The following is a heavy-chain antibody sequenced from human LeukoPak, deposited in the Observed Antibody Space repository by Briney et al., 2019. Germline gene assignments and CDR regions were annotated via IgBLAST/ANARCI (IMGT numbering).Heavy chain of an antibody. CDR3: ARRRGNTSGFQGYYFDY. CDR2: IYYSGST. V-gene: IGHV4-31*03. J-gene: IGHJ4*02. D-gene: IGHD6-19*01. Sequence: SETLSLTCTVSGGSVSSGDYYWSWIRQLPGKGLEWIGYIYYSGSTYYNPSLKSRLTISVDTSRNQFSLKLSSVTAADTAVYYCARRRGNTSGFQGYYFDYWGQGTLVTVSS. CDR1: GGSVSSGDYY.